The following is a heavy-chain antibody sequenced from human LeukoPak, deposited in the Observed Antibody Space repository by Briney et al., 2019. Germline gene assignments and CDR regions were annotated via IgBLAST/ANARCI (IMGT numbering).Heavy chain of an antibody. V-gene: IGHV3-69-1*01. CDR1: GFTFSDYY. D-gene: IGHD3-10*01. Sequence: GGSLTLFWAASGFTFSDYYTNWVRQAPGKGMEWVSSISSSSTIYYADSVKGLFTLSRDNAKNSLYLQMNSLRAEDTAVYYCARTDYYGSGSPIVDFDPWGQGTLVTVSS. J-gene: IGHJ5*02. CDR2: ISSSSTI. CDR3: ARTDYYGSGSPIVDFDP.